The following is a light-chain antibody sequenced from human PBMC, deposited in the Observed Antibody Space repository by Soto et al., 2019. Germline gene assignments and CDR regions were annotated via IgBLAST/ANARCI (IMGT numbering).Light chain of an antibody. CDR1: QSVYSTY. CDR2: GAS. Sequence: DIVLPQSTGTLSLSPGERATLSCRASQSVYSTYLAWYQQKPGQAPRLLIYGASSRATGIPDRFSGSGSGTDFTLTISRLEPDDFAVYYCQQYGSSITFGQGTRLEIK. J-gene: IGKJ5*01. V-gene: IGKV3-20*01. CDR3: QQYGSSIT.